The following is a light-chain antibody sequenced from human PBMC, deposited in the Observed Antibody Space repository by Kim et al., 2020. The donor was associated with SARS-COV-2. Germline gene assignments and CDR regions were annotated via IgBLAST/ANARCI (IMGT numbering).Light chain of an antibody. CDR2: AAS. CDR3: QQTFSIPYT. J-gene: IGKJ2*01. V-gene: IGKV1-39*01. Sequence: SASVGDRVTITCRASQSIRSYLNCYQQKPGNSPKALIYAASSLQSGVPSRFSGSGSGTDFTLTITSLQPEDCGIYYCQQTFSIPYTFGQGTKLEI. CDR1: QSIRSY.